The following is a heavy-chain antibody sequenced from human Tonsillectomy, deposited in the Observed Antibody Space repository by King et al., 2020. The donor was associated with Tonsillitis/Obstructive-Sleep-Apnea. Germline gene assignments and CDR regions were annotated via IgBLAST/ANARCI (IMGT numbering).Heavy chain of an antibody. V-gene: IGHV4-4*02. D-gene: IGHD3-9*01. CDR2: SYHNGST. CDR3: ATMTGAHMDV. CDR1: GGSISSSNW. J-gene: IGHJ6*03. Sequence: QLQESGPGLVKPSGTLSLTFAVSGGSISSSNWWGLVCQPPGKGLEWVGGSYHNGSTNYNPSPKIRVTISVDKSKNQFSLKLSSLTAADTAVYYCATMTGAHMDVWGKGTTVTVSS.